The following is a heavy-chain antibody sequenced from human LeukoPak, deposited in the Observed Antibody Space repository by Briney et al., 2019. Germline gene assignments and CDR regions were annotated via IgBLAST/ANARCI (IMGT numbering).Heavy chain of an antibody. Sequence: PGGSLRLSCAASGVTFSDYAMSWVRQAPGKGLEWVSSISSSSSYIYYADSVKGRFTISRDNAKNSLYLQMNSLRAEDTAVYYCARDSFSRDGYNLGFDYWGQGTLVTVSS. D-gene: IGHD5-24*01. CDR3: ARDSFSRDGYNLGFDY. CDR1: GVTFSDYA. CDR2: ISSSSSYI. J-gene: IGHJ4*02. V-gene: IGHV3-21*01.